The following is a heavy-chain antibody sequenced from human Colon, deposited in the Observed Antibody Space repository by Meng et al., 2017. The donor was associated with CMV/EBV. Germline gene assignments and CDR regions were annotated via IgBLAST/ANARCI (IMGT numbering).Heavy chain of an antibody. V-gene: IGHV2-5*02. Sequence: INLKESGPALGKPTPPLNLTCTFSGFSLTTTGAGLAWVRQPPGKAPELLALIHWDDDKRYSPSLKNRLNIRKDTSKNQVVLSMTDLDPADTGTFYCARHSLTILTDWGQGALVTVSS. D-gene: IGHD2-8*02. CDR1: GFSLTTTGAG. CDR2: IHWDDDK. J-gene: IGHJ4*02. CDR3: ARHSLTILTD.